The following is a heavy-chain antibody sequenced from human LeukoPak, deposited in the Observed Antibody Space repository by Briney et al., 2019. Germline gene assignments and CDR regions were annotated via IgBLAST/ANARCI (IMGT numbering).Heavy chain of an antibody. CDR2: ISSSSSYI. CDR3: ASFSNVGATLSDY. J-gene: IGHJ4*02. D-gene: IGHD1-26*01. V-gene: IGHV3-21*01. CDR1: GFTFSSYS. Sequence: GGSLRLSCAASGFTFSSYSMNWVRQAPGKGLEWVSSISSSSSYIYYADSVKGRFTISRDNAKNSLYLQMNSLRAEDAAVYYCASFSNVGATLSDYWGQGTLVTVSS.